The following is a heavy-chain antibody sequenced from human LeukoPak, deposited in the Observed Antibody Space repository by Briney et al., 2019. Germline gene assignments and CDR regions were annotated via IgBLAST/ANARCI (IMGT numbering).Heavy chain of an antibody. CDR2: IYTSGST. D-gene: IGHD1-26*01. Sequence: PSETLSLTCTVSGGSISSYYWSWIRQPAGKGLEWIGRIYTSGSTNYSPPLKSRVTMSVDASKNRFSLKLSSVTAADTAVYYCARAISASGSYYDYWGQGTLVTVSS. J-gene: IGHJ4*02. V-gene: IGHV4-4*07. CDR3: ARAISASGSYYDY. CDR1: GGSISSYY.